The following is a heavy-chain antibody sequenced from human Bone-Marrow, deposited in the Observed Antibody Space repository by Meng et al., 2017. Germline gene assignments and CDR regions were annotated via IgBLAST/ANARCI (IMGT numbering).Heavy chain of an antibody. D-gene: IGHD3-10*01. V-gene: IGHV3-23*01. J-gene: IGHJ4*02. CDR1: GFTFSSYA. CDR2: ISGSGGST. Sequence: GESLKISCAASGFTFSSYAMSWVRQAPGKGLEWVSAISGSGGSTYYADSVKGRFTISRDNSKNTLYLQMNSLRAEDTAVYYCARTNYYGSGSYLDYWGQGTLVTVSS. CDR3: ARTNYYGSGSYLDY.